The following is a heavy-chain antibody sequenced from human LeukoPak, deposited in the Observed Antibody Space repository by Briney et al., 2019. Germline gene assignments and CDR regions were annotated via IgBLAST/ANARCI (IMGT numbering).Heavy chain of an antibody. D-gene: IGHD2-15*01. CDR2: FSYSGST. J-gene: IGHJ3*02. V-gene: IGHV4-39*01. CDR1: GGSISSYY. CDR3: ARRAPDCCGGNCYSYAFDI. Sequence: SETLSLTCTVSGGSISSYYWGWISQPPGMGLEWIGTFSYSGSTYYNSSLRSRVTMSVDTSKKQFSLRLTSVTAADTAVYFCARRAPDCCGGNCYSYAFDIWGQGTMVTVSS.